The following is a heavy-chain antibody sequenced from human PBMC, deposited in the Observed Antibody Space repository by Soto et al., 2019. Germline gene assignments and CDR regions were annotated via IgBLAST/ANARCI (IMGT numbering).Heavy chain of an antibody. CDR3: ATIRSASSGWLSGY. J-gene: IGHJ4*02. CDR1: GYTFTSNS. CDR2: INVYNGNT. Sequence: VASVKVSCKASGYTFTSNSIGWVRQAPGQGLEWMGWINVYNGNTKYAQQLQGRVTLTTDTSTSTAYMDLRSLRSDDTAGYYCATIRSASSGWLSGYWGKRTWFTASS. V-gene: IGHV1-18*04. D-gene: IGHD6-19*01.